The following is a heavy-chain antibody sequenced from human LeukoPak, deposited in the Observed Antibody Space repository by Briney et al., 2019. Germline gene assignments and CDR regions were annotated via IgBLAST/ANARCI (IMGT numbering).Heavy chain of an antibody. CDR3: ARDILIGYCSGGSCHHQY. V-gene: IGHV3-48*03. CDR1: GFTFSSYE. D-gene: IGHD2-15*01. J-gene: IGHJ4*02. Sequence: GGSLRLSCAASGFTFSSYEMNWVRQAPGRGLEGVSYISSSGSTIYYADSVKGRFTISRDNAKNSLYLQMNSLRAEDTAVYYCARDILIGYCSGGSCHHQYWGQGTPVTVSS. CDR2: ISSSGSTI.